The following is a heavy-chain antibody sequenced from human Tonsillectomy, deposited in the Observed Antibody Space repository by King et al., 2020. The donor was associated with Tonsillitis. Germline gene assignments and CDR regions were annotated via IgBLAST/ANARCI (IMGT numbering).Heavy chain of an antibody. CDR3: ASVKTEIVVVPAASYYMDV. Sequence: VQLVESGGGLVQPGGSLRLSCAASGFTFSSYEMNWVRQAPGKGLEWVSYISSSGSTIYYADSVKGRFTISRDNAKNSLYLQMNSLRAEDTAVYYCASVKTEIVVVPAASYYMDVWGKGTTVTVSS. V-gene: IGHV3-48*03. D-gene: IGHD2-2*01. CDR1: GFTFSSYE. J-gene: IGHJ6*03. CDR2: ISSSGSTI.